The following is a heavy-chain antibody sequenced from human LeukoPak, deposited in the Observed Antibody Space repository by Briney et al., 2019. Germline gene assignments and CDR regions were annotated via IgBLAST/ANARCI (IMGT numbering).Heavy chain of an antibody. J-gene: IGHJ3*02. CDR3: AGDPPGTPVGFDI. V-gene: IGHV1-69*06. D-gene: IGHD3-10*01. Sequence: SVKVSCKTSAGTFSRYAISWVRQAPGQGLEWMGRITPMSATPSQTQWIQGRVTITADISTNTVYLDQSSLRSEDTALYFCAGDPPGTPVGFDIWGQGTMVTVSS. CDR2: ITPMSATP. CDR1: AGTFSRYA.